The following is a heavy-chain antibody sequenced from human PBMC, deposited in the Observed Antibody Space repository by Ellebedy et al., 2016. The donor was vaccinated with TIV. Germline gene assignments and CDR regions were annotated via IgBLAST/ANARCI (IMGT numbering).Heavy chain of an antibody. Sequence: ASVKVSXXASGYTFTSYAMHWVRQAPGQRLEWMGWINAGNGNTKYSQKFQGRVTITRDTSASTAYMELSSLRSEDTAVYYCARVLPAAMGFYYYYGMDVWGQGTTVTVSS. V-gene: IGHV1-3*01. J-gene: IGHJ6*02. CDR1: GYTFTSYA. CDR3: ARVLPAAMGFYYYYGMDV. D-gene: IGHD2-2*01. CDR2: INAGNGNT.